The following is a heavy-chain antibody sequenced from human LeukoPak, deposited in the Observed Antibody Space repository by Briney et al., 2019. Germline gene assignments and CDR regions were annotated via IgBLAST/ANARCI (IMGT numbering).Heavy chain of an antibody. J-gene: IGHJ4*02. CDR2: ISSNGGST. V-gene: IGHV3-64D*06. CDR1: GFTFSNYA. D-gene: IGHD3-22*01. Sequence: PGGSLRLSCSASGFTFSNYAMHWVRQAPGKGLEYVSAISSNGGSTYYADSVKGRFTISRDNSKNTLYLQMSSLGAEDTAVYYCARDGYYYDSSGYYYFDYWGQGTLVTVSS. CDR3: ARDGYYYDSSGYYYFDY.